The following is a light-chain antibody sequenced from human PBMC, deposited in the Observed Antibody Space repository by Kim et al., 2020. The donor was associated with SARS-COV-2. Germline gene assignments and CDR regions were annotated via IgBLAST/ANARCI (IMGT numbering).Light chain of an antibody. CDR3: QQYYSFPIT. CDR1: QDVSRW. CDR2: GTS. V-gene: IGKV1D-16*01. Sequence: DVQMIQSPSSLSASVGDRITITCRASQDVSRWLVWYQQKPEKAPKLLIYGTSSLHSGVPSRFSGSGSGTAFILTISSLQPEDFAIYYCQQYYSFPITFGEGTRVDIK. J-gene: IGKJ3*01.